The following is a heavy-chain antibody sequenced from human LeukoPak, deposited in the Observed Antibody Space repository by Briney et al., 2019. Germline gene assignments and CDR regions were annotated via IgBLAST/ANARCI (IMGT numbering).Heavy chain of an antibody. CDR2: IIPIFGTA. J-gene: IGHJ4*02. CDR1: GGTFSSYA. CDR3: ARNAVAGSYYFDY. D-gene: IGHD6-19*01. Sequence: GASVKVSCKASGGTFSSYAISWVRQAPGQGLEWMGGIIPIFGTANYAQKFQGRVTITADESTSTAYMELSSLRSEDTAVYYCARNAVAGSYYFDYWGQGTLVTVSS. V-gene: IGHV1-69*01.